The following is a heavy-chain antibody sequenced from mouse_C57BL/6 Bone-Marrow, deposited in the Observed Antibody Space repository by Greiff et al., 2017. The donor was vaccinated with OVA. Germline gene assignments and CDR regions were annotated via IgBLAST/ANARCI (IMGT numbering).Heavy chain of an antibody. D-gene: IGHD1-1*01. CDR2: IHPNSGST. J-gene: IGHJ1*03. V-gene: IGHV1-64*01. Sequence: QVQLQQPGAELVKPGASVKLSCKASGYTFTSYWMHWVKQRPGQGLEWIGMIHPNSGSTNYNEKFKSKATLTVDKSSSTAYMQLSSLTSEDSAVYYCAREESGYYGDWYFDVWGTGTTVTVSS. CDR3: AREESGYYGDWYFDV. CDR1: GYTFTSYW.